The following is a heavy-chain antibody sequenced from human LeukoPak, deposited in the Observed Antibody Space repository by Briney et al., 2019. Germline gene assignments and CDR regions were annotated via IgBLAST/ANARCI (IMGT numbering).Heavy chain of an antibody. V-gene: IGHV1-8*03. J-gene: IGHJ4*02. Sequence: ASVKVSCKASAYTFTSYDINWVRQATGQGLEWMGWMNRNSGNTGYAQKFQGRVTITRDTSISTAYMELSSLTSEDTAVYYCARASERSGSYEPRGFGYWGQGTLVTVSS. CDR3: ARASERSGSYEPRGFGY. D-gene: IGHD1-26*01. CDR2: MNRNSGNT. CDR1: AYTFTSYD.